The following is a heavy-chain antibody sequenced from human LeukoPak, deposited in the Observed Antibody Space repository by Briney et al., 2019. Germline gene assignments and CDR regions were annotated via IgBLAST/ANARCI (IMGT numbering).Heavy chain of an antibody. V-gene: IGHV4-34*01. CDR1: GGSFSGYY. J-gene: IGHJ4*02. CDR2: INHSGST. D-gene: IGHD1-26*01. Sequence: PSETLPLTCAVYGGSFSGYYWSWIRQPPGKGLEWIGEINHSGSTNYNPSLKSRVTISVDTSKNQFSLKLSSVTAADTAVYYCARETYFQTRKFDYWGQGTLVTVSS. CDR3: ARETYFQTRKFDY.